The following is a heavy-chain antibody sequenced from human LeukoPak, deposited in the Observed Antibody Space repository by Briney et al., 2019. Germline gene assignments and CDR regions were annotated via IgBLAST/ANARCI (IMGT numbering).Heavy chain of an antibody. J-gene: IGHJ4*02. CDR1: GFTFDDYA. Sequence: PGRSLRLSCAASGFTFDDYAMHWVWQAPGKGLEWVSGISWNSGSIGYADSVKGRFTISRDNAKNSLYLQMNSLRAEDTAVYYCARAATYYYGSGDDYWGQGTLVTVSS. D-gene: IGHD3-10*01. V-gene: IGHV3-9*01. CDR3: ARAATYYYGSGDDY. CDR2: ISWNSGSI.